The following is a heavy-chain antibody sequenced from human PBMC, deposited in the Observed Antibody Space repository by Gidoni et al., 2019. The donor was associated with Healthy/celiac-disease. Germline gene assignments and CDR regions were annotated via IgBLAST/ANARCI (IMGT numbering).Heavy chain of an antibody. D-gene: IGHD2-2*01. CDR1: GYSYTSYW. V-gene: IGHV5-10-1*01. Sequence: EVQLVKSGAEVKKPGESLRICCKGYGYSYTSYWSSWVRQMPGKRLEWVGRIDPSDAYTNYSPSFQGHVTISADKSISTAYLQWSRLKASDTAMYYCARQPGYCSSTSCYAWGAYYYYGMDVWGQGTPVTVSS. J-gene: IGHJ6*02. CDR2: IDPSDAYT. CDR3: ARQPGYCSSTSCYAWGAYYYYGMDV.